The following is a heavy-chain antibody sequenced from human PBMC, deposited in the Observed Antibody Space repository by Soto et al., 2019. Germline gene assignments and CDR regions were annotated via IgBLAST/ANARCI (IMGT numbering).Heavy chain of an antibody. J-gene: IGHJ4*02. CDR3: AIAAAGSSPYDY. D-gene: IGHD6-13*01. Sequence: QVQLVQSGAEVKKPGSSVKVSCKASGGTFSSYAISWVRQAPGQGLEWMGGIIPIFGTANYAQKFQGRVXIXAXTSTSTAYMELSSLRSEDTAVYYCAIAAAGSSPYDYWGQGTLVTVSS. V-gene: IGHV1-69*14. CDR2: IIPIFGTA. CDR1: GGTFSSYA.